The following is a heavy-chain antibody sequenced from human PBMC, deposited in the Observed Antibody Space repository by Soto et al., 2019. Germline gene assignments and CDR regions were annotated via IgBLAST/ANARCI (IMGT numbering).Heavy chain of an antibody. CDR1: GYTFTSYG. J-gene: IGHJ4*02. Sequence: QVQLVQSGAEVKKPGASVKVSCKASGYTFTSYGITWVRQAPGQGLEWMGWISAYNGNTNYAQKLQGRVTMTTDTPTSTAYMKLRSLTSDATAGYYCASGTTVETGNYWAQGTLVTVSS. CDR2: ISAYNGNT. CDR3: ASGTTVETGNY. V-gene: IGHV1-18*01. D-gene: IGHD4-17*01.